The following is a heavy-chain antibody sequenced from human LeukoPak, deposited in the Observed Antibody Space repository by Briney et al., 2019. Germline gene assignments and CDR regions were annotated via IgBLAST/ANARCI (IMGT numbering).Heavy chain of an antibody. J-gene: IGHJ4*02. D-gene: IGHD3-22*01. CDR2: INPNSGGT. V-gene: IGHV1-2*02. CDR3: ARDSRGSGFFDY. CDR1: GYSFSGYY. Sequence: EASVKASCKASGYSFSGYYMNWVRQAPGQGLEWMGWINPNSGGTNYAQKFQGRVTMTRDTSISTGYMDLSRLRSDDTAVYYCARDSRGSGFFDYWGQGTLVTVSS.